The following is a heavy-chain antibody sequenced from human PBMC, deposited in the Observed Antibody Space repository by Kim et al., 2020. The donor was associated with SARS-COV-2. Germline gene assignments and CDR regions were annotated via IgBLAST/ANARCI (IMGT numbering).Heavy chain of an antibody. CDR3: ARSISISYNWFDP. D-gene: IGHD3-9*01. CDR2: IYYSGST. J-gene: IGHJ5*02. Sequence: SETLSLTCTVSGGSISSSSYYWGWIRQPPGKGLEWIGSIYYSGSTYYNPSLKSRVTISVDTSKNQFSLKLSSVTAADTAVYYCARSISISYNWFDPWGQGTLVTVSS. V-gene: IGHV4-39*01. CDR1: GGSISSSSYY.